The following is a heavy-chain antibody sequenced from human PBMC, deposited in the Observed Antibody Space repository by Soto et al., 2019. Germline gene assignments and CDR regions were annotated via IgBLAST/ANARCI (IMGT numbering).Heavy chain of an antibody. D-gene: IGHD3-3*01. Sequence: QVQLVQSGAEVKKPGASVKVSCKASGYTFTSYDINWVRQATGQGLEWMGWMNPNSGNTGYAQKFQGRVTMTRNTSISTAYMELSSLRSEDTAVYYCVRGLRIYDFWSGYNIDYWGQGTLVTVSS. J-gene: IGHJ4*02. CDR3: VRGLRIYDFWSGYNIDY. V-gene: IGHV1-8*01. CDR2: MNPNSGNT. CDR1: GYTFTSYD.